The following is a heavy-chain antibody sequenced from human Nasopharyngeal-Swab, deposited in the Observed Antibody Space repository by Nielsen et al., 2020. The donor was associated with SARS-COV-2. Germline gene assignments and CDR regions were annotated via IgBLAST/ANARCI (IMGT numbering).Heavy chain of an antibody. CDR1: GFTFSSYA. J-gene: IGHJ4*02. D-gene: IGHD3-10*01. V-gene: IGHV3-30-3*01. Sequence: GESLKISCAASGFTFSSYAMHWVRQAPGKGLEWVAVISYDGSNKYYADSVKGRFTISRDNSKNTLYLQMNSLRAEDTAVYYCARGPYDVLWFGEGLYYFDYWGQGTLVTVSS. CDR3: ARGPYDVLWFGEGLYYFDY. CDR2: ISYDGSNK.